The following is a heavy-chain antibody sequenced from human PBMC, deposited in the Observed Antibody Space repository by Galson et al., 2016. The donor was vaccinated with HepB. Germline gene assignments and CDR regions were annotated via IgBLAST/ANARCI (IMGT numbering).Heavy chain of an antibody. Sequence: SETLSLTCTVSGGSISSSTYYWAWIRQPPGKGLEWIGTIYYSVSTCYNPSLKSRVTISVDTSKNQFSLQLTSVTAVDTAVYYCARQYESYYDFWSGYPDYWGQGTLVTVSS. V-gene: IGHV4-39*01. D-gene: IGHD3-3*01. CDR1: GGSISSSTYY. J-gene: IGHJ4*02. CDR3: ARQYESYYDFWSGYPDY. CDR2: IYYSVST.